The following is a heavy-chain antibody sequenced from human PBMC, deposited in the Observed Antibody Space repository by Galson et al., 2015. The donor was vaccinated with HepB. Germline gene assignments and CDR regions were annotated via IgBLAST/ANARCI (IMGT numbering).Heavy chain of an antibody. J-gene: IGHJ3*02. V-gene: IGHV1-18*01. Sequence: SVKVSCKASGYIFNPYDLNWVRQAPGQGLEWMGRISVHNGITHYAQKFQGRVFMTTDTSTNTAYMDLRSLRSDDTAVYYCARTGSRGESDAFDIWGQGTLVTVSS. CDR2: ISVHNGIT. CDR3: ARTGSRGESDAFDI. CDR1: GYIFNPYD. D-gene: IGHD2-15*01.